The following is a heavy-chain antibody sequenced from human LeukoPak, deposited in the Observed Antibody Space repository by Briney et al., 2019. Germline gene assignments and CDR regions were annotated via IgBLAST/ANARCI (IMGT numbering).Heavy chain of an antibody. V-gene: IGHV4-59*01. CDR1: GGSISNYY. J-gene: IGHJ5*02. CDR3: ASSSYDILTGYYSWFAP. D-gene: IGHD3-9*01. CDR2: VLYSGST. Sequence: SETLSLTCTVSGGSISNYYWSWIRQHPGKGLGWIGCVLYSGSTNYNPSLKSRVTMSVDTSKNQFSLKLSSVTAADTAVYYCASSSYDILTGYYSWFAPWGQGPLVTVSS.